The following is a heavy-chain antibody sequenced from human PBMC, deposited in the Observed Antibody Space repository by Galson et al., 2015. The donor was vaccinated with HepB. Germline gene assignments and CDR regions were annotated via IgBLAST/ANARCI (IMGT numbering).Heavy chain of an antibody. CDR2: IIPIFGTA. D-gene: IGHD1-26*01. Sequence: SVKVSCKASGGTFSSYAISWVRQAPGQGLEWMGGIIPIFGTANYAQKFQGRVTITADESTSTAYLQWSSLKASDTAMYYCSLGVGANYPSDYRGQGTLVTVSS. V-gene: IGHV1-69*13. CDR3: SLGVGANYPSDY. CDR1: GGTFSSYA. J-gene: IGHJ4*02.